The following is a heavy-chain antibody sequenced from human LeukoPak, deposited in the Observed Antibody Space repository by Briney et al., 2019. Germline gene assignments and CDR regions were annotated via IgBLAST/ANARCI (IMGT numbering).Heavy chain of an antibody. D-gene: IGHD3-10*01. Sequence: ASVKVSCKASGYTFTSYGISWVRQAPGQGLEWMGWISAYNGNTNYAQKLQGRVTMTTDTSTSTAYMELRSLRSDDTAFYYCAREGGNLLLWFGEFEVWGQGTLVTVSS. CDR3: AREGGNLLLWFGEFEV. CDR1: GYTFTSYG. V-gene: IGHV1-18*01. CDR2: ISAYNGNT. J-gene: IGHJ4*02.